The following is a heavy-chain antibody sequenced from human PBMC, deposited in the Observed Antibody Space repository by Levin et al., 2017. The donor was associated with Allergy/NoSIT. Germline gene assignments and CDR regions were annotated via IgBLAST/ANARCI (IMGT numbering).Heavy chain of an antibody. V-gene: IGHV3-13*01. CDR3: ARTQGIVGAQQENPDAFDI. J-gene: IGHJ3*02. CDR1: GFTFSSYD. Sequence: GGSLRLSCAASGFTFSSYDMHWVRQATGKGLEWVSAIGTAGDTYYPGSVKGRFTISRENAKNSLYLQMNSLRAGDTAVYYCARTQGIVGAQQENPDAFDIWGQGTMVTVSS. D-gene: IGHD1-26*01. CDR2: IGTAGDT.